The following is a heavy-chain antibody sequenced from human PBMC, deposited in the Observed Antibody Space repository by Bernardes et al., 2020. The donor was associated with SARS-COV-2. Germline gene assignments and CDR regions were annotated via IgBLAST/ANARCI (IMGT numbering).Heavy chain of an antibody. CDR2: ISSSSAYI. CDR1: GFTFSRYN. V-gene: IGHV3-21*03. D-gene: IGHD2-15*01. Sequence: GGSLRLSCAASGFTFSRYNLNWVRQTPGKGLEWVSSISSSSAYIYYADSVKGRFTISRDNAESSLYLHMDNLRSDDTGIYYCVRQSREAVATPYDSWGQGTLVTVSS. J-gene: IGHJ4*02. CDR3: VRQSREAVATPYDS.